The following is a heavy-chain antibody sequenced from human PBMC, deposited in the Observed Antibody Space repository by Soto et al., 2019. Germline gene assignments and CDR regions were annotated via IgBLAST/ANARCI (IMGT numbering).Heavy chain of an antibody. V-gene: IGHV3-33*01. CDR1: GFTFNTYS. Sequence: QVQLEESGGGVVQPGRSLSLSCEASGFTFNTYSMHWVRQPPGKGLEWLAAIWYDGTQKYYADSVKGRLIISRDNSKKTLYLEMNSLRAEDTAVYYCARAGGTTVTGLWHFDSWGQGTLVTVSS. CDR2: IWYDGTQK. J-gene: IGHJ4*02. D-gene: IGHD4-17*01. CDR3: ARAGGTTVTGLWHFDS.